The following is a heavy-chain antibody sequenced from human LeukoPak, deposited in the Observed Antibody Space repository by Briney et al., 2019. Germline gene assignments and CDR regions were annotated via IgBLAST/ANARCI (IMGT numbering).Heavy chain of an antibody. CDR3: ATRPGYNWFDP. Sequence: ASVKVSCKASGGTFSSYAISWVRQAPGQGLEWMGGIIPIFGTANYAQKFQGRVTITADESTSTAYMELSSLRSEDTAVYYYATRPGYNWFDPWGQGTLVTVSS. J-gene: IGHJ5*02. CDR2: IIPIFGTA. V-gene: IGHV1-69*13. CDR1: GGTFSSYA.